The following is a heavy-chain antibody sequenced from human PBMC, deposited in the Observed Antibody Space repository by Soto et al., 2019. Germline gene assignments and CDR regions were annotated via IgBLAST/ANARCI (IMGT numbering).Heavy chain of an antibody. D-gene: IGHD5-12*01. V-gene: IGHV1-3*04. CDR2: INTVNGDT. CDR3: ARSLNSGYDC. CDR1: GYTFTTYA. Sequence: QVQLVQSGAEVKKPGASVKVSCKASGYTFTTYALHWVRQAPGQRVEGMGWINTVNGDTKFSQKFQGRVAITRDTAASTAYMDLSSLRSEDTAVYFCARSLNSGYDCWGQGTLVTVSS. J-gene: IGHJ4*02.